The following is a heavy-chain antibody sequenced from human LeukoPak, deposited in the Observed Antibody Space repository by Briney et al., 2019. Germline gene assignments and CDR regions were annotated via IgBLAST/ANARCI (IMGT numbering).Heavy chain of an antibody. V-gene: IGHV4-39*01. J-gene: IGHJ6*02. D-gene: IGHD6-19*01. CDR2: IYYSGST. Sequence: SETLSLTCTVSGGSISSSSYYWGWIRQPPGKGLEWIGSIYYSGSTYYNPSLKSRVTISVDTSKNQFSLKLSSVTAADTAVYYCARQRVWDSXGWXGXXYXMDVWGQGTTVTVS. CDR3: ARQRVWDSXGWXGXXYXMDV. CDR1: GGSISSSSYY.